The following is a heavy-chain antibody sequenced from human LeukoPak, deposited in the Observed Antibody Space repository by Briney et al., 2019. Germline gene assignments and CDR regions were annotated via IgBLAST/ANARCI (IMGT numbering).Heavy chain of an antibody. J-gene: IGHJ5*02. CDR1: GGSFSSYG. CDR2: IIPMLGRS. CDR3: AREDHTANNWFDP. D-gene: IGHD5-18*01. V-gene: IGHV1-69*05. Sequence: ASLKVSCKASGGSFSSYGISWVRQAPGQGLEWMGGIIPMLGRSNYAQKFQGRVTISTDESTSTAYMEMSSLRSEDTAVYYCAREDHTANNWFDPWGQGTLVTVSS.